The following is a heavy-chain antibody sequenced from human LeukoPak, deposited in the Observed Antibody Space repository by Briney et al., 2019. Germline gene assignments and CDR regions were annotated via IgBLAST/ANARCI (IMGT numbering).Heavy chain of an antibody. J-gene: IGHJ4*02. V-gene: IGHV4-4*09. D-gene: IGHD5-24*01. CDR2: IYTSGST. CDR1: GGSISSYY. CDR3: ARHVRMATAFDY. Sequence: SETLSLTCTVSGGSISSYYWSWLRQPPGKGLEWIGYIYTSGSTNYNPSLKSRVTISVDTSKNQFSLKLSSVTAADTAVYYCARHVRMATAFDYWGQGTLVTVSS.